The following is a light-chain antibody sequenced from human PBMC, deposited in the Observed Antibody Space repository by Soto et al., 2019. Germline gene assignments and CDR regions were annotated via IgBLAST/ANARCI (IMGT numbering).Light chain of an antibody. CDR3: AAWDDRLSGQV. CDR1: SSNIGSNY. Sequence: QSVLTQPPSASGTPGQRVTISCSGSSSNIGSNYVYWYQQLPGTAPKLLIYRNNQRPSAVPDRFSGSKSGTSASLAISGLRSEDEADYYCAAWDDRLSGQVFGGGTKLTVL. CDR2: RNN. J-gene: IGLJ2*01. V-gene: IGLV1-47*01.